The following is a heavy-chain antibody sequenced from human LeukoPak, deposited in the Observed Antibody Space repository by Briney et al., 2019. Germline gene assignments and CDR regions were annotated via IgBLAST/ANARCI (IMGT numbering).Heavy chain of an antibody. J-gene: IGHJ4*02. D-gene: IGHD2-15*01. CDR1: GGSIGSGTYY. CDR2: IFYSGST. Sequence: SETLSLTCTVSGGSIGSGTYYWGWIRQSPGKGLEWIGSIFYSGSTNYNPSLKSRVTISVDTSKNQFSLKLSSVTAADTAVYYCARGGRTLIGVVSPFDYWGQGTLVTVSS. V-gene: IGHV4-39*07. CDR3: ARGGRTLIGVVSPFDY.